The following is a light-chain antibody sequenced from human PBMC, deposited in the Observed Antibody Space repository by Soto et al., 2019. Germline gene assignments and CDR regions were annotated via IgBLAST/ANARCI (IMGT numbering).Light chain of an antibody. CDR3: CSYAGKSDV. Sequence: QSALTQPPSASGSAGQSVTISCTGGNRDIAVYNFVSWYQQYPGEAPKLIIYEVSKRPSWVPDRFSASKSGNTASLTVSALQPEDEADYYCCSYAGKSDVFGTGTKVTVL. J-gene: IGLJ1*01. V-gene: IGLV2-8*01. CDR2: EVS. CDR1: NRDIAVYNF.